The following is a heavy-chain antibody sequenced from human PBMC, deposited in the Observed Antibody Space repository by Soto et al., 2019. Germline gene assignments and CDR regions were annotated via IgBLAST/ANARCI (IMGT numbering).Heavy chain of an antibody. CDR2: IIPISDTA. J-gene: IGHJ5*02. CDR3: ATLVPAPIKLYPRLGWFDP. Sequence: ASVKVSCKASGGTFSGDTITWVRQAPGQGLEWMGGIIPISDTANYARKFQGRVTITADESTSTVYMELSSLRSEDTAVYYCATLVPAPIKLYPRLGWFDPWGQGTLVTVSS. CDR1: GGTFSGDT. V-gene: IGHV1-69*13. D-gene: IGHD2-2*02.